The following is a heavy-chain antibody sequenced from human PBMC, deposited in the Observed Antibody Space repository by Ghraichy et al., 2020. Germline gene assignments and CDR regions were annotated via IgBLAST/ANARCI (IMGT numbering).Heavy chain of an antibody. J-gene: IGHJ3*02. V-gene: IGHV3-33*01. CDR3: ARDPGYCSSTSCYGAFDI. CDR1: GFTFSSYG. D-gene: IGHD2-2*03. CDR2: IWYDGSNK. Sequence: GGSLRLSCAASGFTFSSYGMHWVRQAPGKGLVWVAVIWYDGSNKYYADSVKGRFTISRDNSKNTLYLQMNSLRAEDTAVYYCARDPGYCSSTSCYGAFDIWGQGTMVTVSS.